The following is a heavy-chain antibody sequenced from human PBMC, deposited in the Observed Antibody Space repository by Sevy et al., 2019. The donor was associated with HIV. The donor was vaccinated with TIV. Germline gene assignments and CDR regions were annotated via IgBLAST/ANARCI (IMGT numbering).Heavy chain of an antibody. Sequence: GGSLRLSCAASGFTFSSYTMNWVRQAPGKGLEWVSSISYSSTYIYYADSVKGRFTISRDNSKNTQYLQMNSLRAEDTAVYYCARESPSDWYLDSLGQGTLVTVSS. CDR3: ARESPSDWYLDS. CDR2: ISYSSTYI. CDR1: GFTFSSYT. V-gene: IGHV3-21*01. D-gene: IGHD6-19*01. J-gene: IGHJ4*02.